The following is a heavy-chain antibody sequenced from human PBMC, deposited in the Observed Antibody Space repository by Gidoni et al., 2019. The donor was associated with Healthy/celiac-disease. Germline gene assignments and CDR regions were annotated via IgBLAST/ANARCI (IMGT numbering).Heavy chain of an antibody. Sequence: QVQLVQSGAEVKKPGSSVKVSCKAAGGTFSSYAISWVRQAPGQGLEWMGGIIPIFGTANYAQKFQGRVTITADESTSTAYMELSSLRSEDTAVYYCASPSYYDSSGYYRYYFDYWGQGTLVTVSS. CDR2: IIPIFGTA. CDR3: ASPSYYDSSGYYRYYFDY. J-gene: IGHJ4*02. CDR1: GGTFSSYA. V-gene: IGHV1-69*01. D-gene: IGHD3-22*01.